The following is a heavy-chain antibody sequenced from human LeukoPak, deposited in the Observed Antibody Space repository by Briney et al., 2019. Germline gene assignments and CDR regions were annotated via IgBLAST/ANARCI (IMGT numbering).Heavy chain of an antibody. D-gene: IGHD6-13*01. CDR1: GFTFSTYA. CDR2: ISYDGSDE. V-gene: IGHV3-30*18. Sequence: PGGSLRLSCAASGFTFSTYAMNWVRQAPGKGLEWVAVISYDGSDEYYADSVKGRFTISRDNSKNTVYLQMNSLRAEDTAVYFCAKGGISARGWFDPWGQGTLVTVSS. CDR3: AKGGISARGWFDP. J-gene: IGHJ5*02.